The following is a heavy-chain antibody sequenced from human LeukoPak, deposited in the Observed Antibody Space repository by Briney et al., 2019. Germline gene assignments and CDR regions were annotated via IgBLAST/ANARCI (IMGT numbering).Heavy chain of an antibody. J-gene: IGHJ5*02. Sequence: SETLSLTCTVSGGSISSGSYYWSWIRQPAGKGLEWIGRVYTSGSTNYNPSLKSRVTISFDTTKNQFSLNLSSVTAADTAVYYCARDRGGSSWYINNWFDPWGQGTLVTVSS. V-gene: IGHV4-61*02. CDR2: VYTSGST. CDR1: GGSISSGSYY. D-gene: IGHD6-13*01. CDR3: ARDRGGSSWYINNWFDP.